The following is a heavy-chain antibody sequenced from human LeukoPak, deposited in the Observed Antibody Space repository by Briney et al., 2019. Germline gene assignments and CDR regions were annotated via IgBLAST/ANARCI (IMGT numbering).Heavy chain of an antibody. CDR2: ISASGSHA. Sequence: TGGSLRLSCAASGFSFSDYYMTWIRQAPGRGLEWVSYISASGSHADYADSVKGRFTISRDNAKNSLYLQMNSLRAEDTAMYYCARGHYGLDVWGQGTTVTVSS. CDR3: ARGHYGLDV. CDR1: GFSFSDYY. V-gene: IGHV3-11*05. J-gene: IGHJ6*02.